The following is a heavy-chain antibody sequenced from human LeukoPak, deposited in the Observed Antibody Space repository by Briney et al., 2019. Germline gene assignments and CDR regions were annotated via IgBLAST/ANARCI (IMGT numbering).Heavy chain of an antibody. J-gene: IGHJ2*01. Sequence: GGSLRLSCAASGFTIDDYGMSWVRQAPGKGLEWVSGINWNGGSTGYADSVKGRFTMSRDNAKNSLYLQMKSLRAEDTALYYCARSGYDSSGYYSNWYFDLWGRGTLVTVSS. CDR1: GFTIDDYG. V-gene: IGHV3-20*04. CDR2: INWNGGST. D-gene: IGHD3-22*01. CDR3: ARSGYDSSGYYSNWYFDL.